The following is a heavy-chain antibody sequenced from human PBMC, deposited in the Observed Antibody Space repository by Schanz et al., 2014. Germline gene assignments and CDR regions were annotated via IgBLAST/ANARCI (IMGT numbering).Heavy chain of an antibody. CDR1: GFTVSNSY. CDR3: ARDPYGKNSGDFDY. CDR2: IYSSGST. Sequence: DVQLVDSGGGLVQPGGSLRLSCAASGFTVSNSYIHWVRQAPGKGLEWVSTIYSSGSTYYADSVRGRFTISRDNSMNTVYLQMNSLRSDDTAVYFCARDPYGKNSGDFDYWGQGTLVTVSS. D-gene: IGHD4-17*01. V-gene: IGHV3-53*04. J-gene: IGHJ4*02.